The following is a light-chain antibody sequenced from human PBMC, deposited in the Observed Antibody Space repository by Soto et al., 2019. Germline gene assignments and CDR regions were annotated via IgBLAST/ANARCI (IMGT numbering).Light chain of an antibody. CDR1: QTVSSNF. V-gene: IGKV3D-20*02. CDR3: QQRSNLVS. CDR2: GAS. Sequence: EIVLTQSPGTLSLSPGDRATLSCSASQTVSSNFLAWYQQRPAQAPRLLIHGASTRATGITDRFSGSVSGTDFTLTISSLEPEDFAVYYCQQRSNLVSFGPGTRLEI. J-gene: IGKJ5*01.